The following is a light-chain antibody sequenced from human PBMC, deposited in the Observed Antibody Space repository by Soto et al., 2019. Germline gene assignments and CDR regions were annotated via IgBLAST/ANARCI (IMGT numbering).Light chain of an antibody. CDR1: SSDVGGYNY. CDR2: DVS. Sequence: QSVLTQPRSVSGSPGQSVTISCTGTSSDVGGYNYVSWYQQYSGKAPKVMIYDVSKRPSGVPDRFSGSKSGNTASLTISGLQAEDEADYYRCSYAASNTFVFGTGTKLTVL. CDR3: CSYAASNTFV. V-gene: IGLV2-11*01. J-gene: IGLJ1*01.